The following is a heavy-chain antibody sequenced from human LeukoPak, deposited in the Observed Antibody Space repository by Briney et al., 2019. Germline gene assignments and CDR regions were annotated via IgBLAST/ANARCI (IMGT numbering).Heavy chain of an antibody. Sequence: GESLKISCKGSRYTFTTYWIGWVRQMPGKGLEWIGLRNPADSDTRYSPSFQGQVTISVDKSISTAYLEWSSLKASDTAMYYCARHVSSSRVAYDVWGQGTMVTVSS. CDR3: ARHVSSSRVAYDV. D-gene: IGHD2-2*01. V-gene: IGHV5-51*01. J-gene: IGHJ3*01. CDR1: RYTFTTYW. CDR2: RNPADSDT.